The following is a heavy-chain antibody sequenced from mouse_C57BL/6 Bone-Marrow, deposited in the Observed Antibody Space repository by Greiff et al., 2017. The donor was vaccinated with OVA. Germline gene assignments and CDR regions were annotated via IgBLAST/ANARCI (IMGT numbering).Heavy chain of an antibody. CDR1: GYTFTDHT. J-gene: IGHJ4*01. CDR2: IYPRDGST. D-gene: IGHD1-1*01. V-gene: IGHV1-78*01. Sequence: VQGVESDAELVKPGASVKISCKVSGYTFTDHTIHWMKQRPEQGLEWIGYIYPRDGSTKYNEKFKGKATLTADKSSSTAYMQLNSLTSEDSAVYFCARKLLRLSYAMDYWGQGTSVTVSS. CDR3: ARKLLRLSYAMDY.